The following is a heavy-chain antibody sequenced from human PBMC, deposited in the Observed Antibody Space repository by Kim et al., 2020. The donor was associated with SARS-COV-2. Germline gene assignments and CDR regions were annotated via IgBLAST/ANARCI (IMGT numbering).Heavy chain of an antibody. Sequence: DKRYSQSLKSRLTINKDTSKNQVVLTMTNMDPVDTATYYCAHATAMVPFDYWGQGTLVTVSS. J-gene: IGHJ4*02. CDR2: DK. CDR3: AHATAMVPFDY. V-gene: IGHV2-5*01. D-gene: IGHD5-18*01.